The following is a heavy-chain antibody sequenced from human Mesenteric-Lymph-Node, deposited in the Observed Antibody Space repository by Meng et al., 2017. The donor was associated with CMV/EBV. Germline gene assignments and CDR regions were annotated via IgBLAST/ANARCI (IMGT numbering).Heavy chain of an antibody. J-gene: IGHJ4*02. CDR1: GGSISSSSYY. V-gene: IGHV4-39*07. CDR2: IYYSGST. CDR3: ARDQASPYSGSAPDVDY. Sequence: ESLKISCTVSGGSISSSSYYWGWIRQPPGKGLEWIGSIYYSGSTNYNPSLKSRVTISVDTSKNQFSLKLSSVTAADTAVYYCARDQASPYSGSAPDVDYWGQGTLVTVSS. D-gene: IGHD1-26*01.